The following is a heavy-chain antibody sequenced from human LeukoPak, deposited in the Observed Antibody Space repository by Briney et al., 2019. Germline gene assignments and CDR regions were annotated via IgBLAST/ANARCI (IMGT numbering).Heavy chain of an antibody. D-gene: IGHD5-12*01. J-gene: IGHJ6*03. CDR3: ARAGYSGYDSRYYYYMDV. CDR2: ISSSSSYI. V-gene: IGHV3-11*06. Sequence: GGSLRLSCAASGFTFSDYYMSWIRQAPGKGLEWVSSISSSSSYIYYADSVKGRFTISRDNAKNSLYLQMNSLRAEDTAVYYCARAGYSGYDSRYYYYMDVWGKGTTVTVSS. CDR1: GFTFSDYY.